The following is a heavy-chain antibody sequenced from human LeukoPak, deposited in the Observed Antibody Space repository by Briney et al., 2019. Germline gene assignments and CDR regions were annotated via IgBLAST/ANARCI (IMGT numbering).Heavy chain of an antibody. Sequence: SETLSLTCAVYGGSISSYYWSWIRQPPGKGLEWIGYIYYSGSTNYNPSLKSRVTISVDTSKNQFSLKLSSVAAADTAVYYCARAPYSGSYYDYWGQGTLVTVSS. CDR2: IYYSGST. CDR1: GGSISSYY. J-gene: IGHJ4*02. D-gene: IGHD1-26*01. V-gene: IGHV4-59*01. CDR3: ARAPYSGSYYDY.